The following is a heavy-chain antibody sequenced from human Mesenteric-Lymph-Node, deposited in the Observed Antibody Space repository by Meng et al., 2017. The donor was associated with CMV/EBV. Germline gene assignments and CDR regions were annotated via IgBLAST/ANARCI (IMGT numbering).Heavy chain of an antibody. CDR1: GGSFSGYY. V-gene: IGHV4-34*01. CDR3: AGSRANAFDI. CDR2: IKYTGST. J-gene: IGHJ3*02. Sequence: SETLSLTCAVYGGSFSGYYWNWVRQSPGKGLEWIGEIKYTGSTNYNPSLKSRVTISVDTSKNQFSLKLSSVTAADTAVYYCAGSRANAFDIWGQGTMVTVSS.